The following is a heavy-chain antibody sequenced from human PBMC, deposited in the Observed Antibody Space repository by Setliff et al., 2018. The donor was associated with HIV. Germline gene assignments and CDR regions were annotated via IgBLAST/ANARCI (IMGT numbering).Heavy chain of an antibody. V-gene: IGHV4-31*03. J-gene: IGHJ4*02. D-gene: IGHD2-2*01. CDR3: ARGFDYAQRPPLYYFDY. CDR2: IYYSGNP. CDR1: GGSISSGYYY. Sequence: PSETMSLTCTVSGGSISSGYYYWSWIRQHPGKGLEWIGYIYYSGNPFSNPSLRSRVTRSLETSKNQFSLKLSSVTAADTAVYYCARGFDYAQRPPLYYFDYWGQGTLVTVSS.